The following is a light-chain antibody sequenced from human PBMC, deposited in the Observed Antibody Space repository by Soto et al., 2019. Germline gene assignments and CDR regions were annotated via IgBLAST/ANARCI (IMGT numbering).Light chain of an antibody. Sequence: IQITQSASTLSGSVGDRVTITCRASQTISSWLAWYQQKPGKAPKLLIYKASTLKSGVPSRFSGSGSGTDFTLTISNLQPEDSATYFCQQGYNTFWTFGRGTKVDI. V-gene: IGKV1-5*03. CDR2: KAS. CDR1: QTISSW. CDR3: QQGYNTFWT. J-gene: IGKJ1*01.